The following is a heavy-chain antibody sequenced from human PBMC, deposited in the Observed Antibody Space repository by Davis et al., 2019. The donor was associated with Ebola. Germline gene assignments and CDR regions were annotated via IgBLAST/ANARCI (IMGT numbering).Heavy chain of an antibody. CDR3: AREGHTSGHCGCFDE. D-gene: IGHD2-21*02. Sequence: PGGSLRLSCAASGFTFSSFVMHWVRQAPGKGLEWVAVMAIDGSDFKQYADSVKGRFTISRDNYANTVDLHMDSLRVEDTAVYYCAREGHTSGHCGCFDEWGQGTLVTVSS. J-gene: IGHJ4*02. CDR1: GFTFSSFV. CDR2: MAIDGSDFK. V-gene: IGHV3-30*03.